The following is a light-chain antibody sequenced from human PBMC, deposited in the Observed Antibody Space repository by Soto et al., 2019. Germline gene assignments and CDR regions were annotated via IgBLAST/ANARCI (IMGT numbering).Light chain of an antibody. Sequence: IQLTQSPSSLSASVGDRVTITCRASQGISSALAWYQQKPGKAPKLLIYDASSLESGVPSRFSGSGSGTDFTLTISSLQPEDFAVYYCQEYNNWHPITFGGGTKVDIK. CDR3: QEYNNWHPIT. CDR1: QGISSA. V-gene: IGKV1D-13*01. J-gene: IGKJ4*01. CDR2: DAS.